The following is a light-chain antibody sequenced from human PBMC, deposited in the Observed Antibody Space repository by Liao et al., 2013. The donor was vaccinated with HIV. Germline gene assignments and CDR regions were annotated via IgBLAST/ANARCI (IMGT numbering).Light chain of an antibody. CDR1: KLGNKY. V-gene: IGLV3-1*01. CDR2: QDT. Sequence: SYELTQAPSVSVPPGQTASITCSGDKLGNKYTCWYQQKPGQSPLLVIYQDTKRPPRIPERLAGANSGSAATLTISGAQSMDEADYYCQAWDSSSNVVFGGGTRLTVL. J-gene: IGLJ2*01. CDR3: QAWDSSSNVV.